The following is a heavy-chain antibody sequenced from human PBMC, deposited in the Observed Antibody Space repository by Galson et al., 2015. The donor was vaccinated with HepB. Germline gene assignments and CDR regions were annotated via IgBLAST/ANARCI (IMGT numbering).Heavy chain of an antibody. Sequence: CAASGFTFGSYWMSWVRQAPGKGLEWVADIKEDGSETHYVDSVKGRFTISRDNAKNSLYLQMNSLRVEDAAVYYCARSARGDYSYYYYMDVWGKGTTVTVSS. V-gene: IGHV3-7*01. CDR3: ARSARGDYSYYYYMDV. CDR1: GFTFGSYW. J-gene: IGHJ6*03. CDR2: IKEDGSET. D-gene: IGHD4-17*01.